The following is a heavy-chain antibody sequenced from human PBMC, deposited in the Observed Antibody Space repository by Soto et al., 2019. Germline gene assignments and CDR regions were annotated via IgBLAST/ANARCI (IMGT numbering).Heavy chain of an antibody. D-gene: IGHD2-15*01. Sequence: PSETLSLTCTVSGGSISSSGYYWGWVRQPPGRGLEWIGYIYYGGSPYYNPSLKSRVTISVDTSKMQVSLKLSSVTAADTAVYFCARGTPSPLIVRSSRGPWFDPWGQGTLVTVSS. CDR2: IYYGGSP. CDR3: ARGTPSPLIVRSSRGPWFDP. CDR1: GGSISSSGYY. J-gene: IGHJ5*02. V-gene: IGHV4-39*01.